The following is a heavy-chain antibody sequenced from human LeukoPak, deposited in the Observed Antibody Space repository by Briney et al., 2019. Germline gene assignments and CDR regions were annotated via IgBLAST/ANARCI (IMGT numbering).Heavy chain of an antibody. CDR2: IYYSGST. D-gene: IGHD6-13*01. Sequence: SETLSLTCTVSGGSISNYYWSWIRPPPGKGLEWIGYIYYSGSTNYNPSLKSRVTISVDTSKNQFSLKLSSVTAADTAVYYCARVPYSSSWYQFDYWGQGTLVTVSS. V-gene: IGHV4-59*08. CDR1: GGSISNYY. J-gene: IGHJ4*02. CDR3: ARVPYSSSWYQFDY.